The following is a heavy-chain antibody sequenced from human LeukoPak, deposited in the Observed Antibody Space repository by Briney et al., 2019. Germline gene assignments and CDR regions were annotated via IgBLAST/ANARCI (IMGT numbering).Heavy chain of an antibody. V-gene: IGHV1-3*03. CDR3: ARGIWSTTLTAYYLDY. J-gene: IGHJ4*02. Sequence: GASVKVSCKVSGYTLTELSMHWVRQAPGKGLEWMGWIDAGNGRTKYSQDFQGRVTITRDTSASIAYMELSSLRSDDMAVYYCARGIWSTTLTAYYLDYWGQGTLVTVSS. D-gene: IGHD2-21*02. CDR1: GYTLTELS. CDR2: IDAGNGRT.